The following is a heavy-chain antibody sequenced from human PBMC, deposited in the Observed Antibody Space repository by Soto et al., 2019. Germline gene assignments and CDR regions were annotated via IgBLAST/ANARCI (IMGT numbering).Heavy chain of an antibody. D-gene: IGHD2-2*01. CDR3: AREADVLYQLLGPRNYNYMEV. CDR1: GGSISSGGYY. J-gene: IGHJ6*03. V-gene: IGHV4-31*03. Sequence: SETHSLPCTVSGGSISSGGYYRSWIRQHPGKGLEWIGYIYYSGSTYYNPSLKSRVTISVDTSKNQFSLKLSSVTAAGTGVYYCAREADVLYQLLGPRNYNYMEVWGKGTTVTVSS. CDR2: IYYSGST.